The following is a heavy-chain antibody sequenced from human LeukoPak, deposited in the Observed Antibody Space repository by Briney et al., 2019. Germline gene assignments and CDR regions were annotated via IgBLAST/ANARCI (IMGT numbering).Heavy chain of an antibody. D-gene: IGHD1-14*01. CDR2: IYPGDSDT. V-gene: IGHV5-51*01. Sequence: GESLKISCKGSGYSFTHYWTAWVRQVPGKGLEWMGIIYPGDSDTKYSPSFQGQVTISADKSISTVYLQWSSLKASDTAMYYCASPAGITSNDPFDIWGQGTMVTVSS. CDR3: ASPAGITSNDPFDI. J-gene: IGHJ3*02. CDR1: GYSFTHYW.